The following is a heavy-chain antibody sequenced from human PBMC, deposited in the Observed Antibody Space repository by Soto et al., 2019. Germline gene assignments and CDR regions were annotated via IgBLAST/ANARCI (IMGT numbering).Heavy chain of an antibody. CDR3: AKDFSPEGGYFDY. CDR2: ISGSGGST. V-gene: IGHV3-23*01. CDR1: GFTFSSYA. Sequence: EVQLLESGGGLVQPGGSLRLSCAASGFTFSSYAMSWVRQAPGKALEWVSAISGSGGSTYYADSVKGRFTISRDNSKNTLYLQMNSLRAEDTAVYYCAKDFSPEGGYFDYWGQGTLVTVSS. J-gene: IGHJ4*02.